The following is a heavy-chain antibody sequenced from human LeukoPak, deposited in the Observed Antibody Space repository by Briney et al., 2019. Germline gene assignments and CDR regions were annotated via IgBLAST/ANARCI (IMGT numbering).Heavy chain of an antibody. CDR1: GYTFTSYG. J-gene: IGHJ4*02. V-gene: IGHV1-18*04. Sequence: ASVKVSCTASGYTFTSYGYSWGRQPPGQGLEWMGWISAYNGNTNNAQKLQGRGTMTTDTSTSTAYMELRSLRSDDTAVYYCGRSLGGFDYWGQGTLVTVSS. CDR2: ISAYNGNT. CDR3: GRSLGGFDY.